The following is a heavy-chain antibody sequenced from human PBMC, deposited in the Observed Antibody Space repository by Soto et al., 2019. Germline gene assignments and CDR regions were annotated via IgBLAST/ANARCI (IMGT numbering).Heavy chain of an antibody. CDR1: GGTFSSYA. J-gene: IGHJ5*02. CDR2: IIPIFGTA. Sequence: QVQLVQSGAEVKKPGSSVKVSCKASGGTFSSYAISWVRQAPGQGLEWMGGIIPIFGTANYAQKFQGRVTITADQSTSTAYMELSSLRSEDTAVYYCARGPAAGTPGLYNWFDPWGQGTLVTVSS. V-gene: IGHV1-69*01. D-gene: IGHD6-13*01. CDR3: ARGPAAGTPGLYNWFDP.